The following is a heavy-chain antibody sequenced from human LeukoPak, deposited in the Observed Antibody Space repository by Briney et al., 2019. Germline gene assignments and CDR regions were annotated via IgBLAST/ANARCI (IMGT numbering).Heavy chain of an antibody. Sequence: KTSETLSLTCAVSGGSITTSSYYWGWIRQPPGMGLEWIGTLYYSGSTYYNPSLKSRVTISVDTSKNQFSLELTSVTAADTAVYYCARVGAYRKQWLVTDYWGQGTLVTVSS. CDR1: GGSITTSSYY. D-gene: IGHD6-19*01. J-gene: IGHJ4*02. CDR3: ARVGAYRKQWLVTDY. V-gene: IGHV4-39*01. CDR2: LYYSGST.